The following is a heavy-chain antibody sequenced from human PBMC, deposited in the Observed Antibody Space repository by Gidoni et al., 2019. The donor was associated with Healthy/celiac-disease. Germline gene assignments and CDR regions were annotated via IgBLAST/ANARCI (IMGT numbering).Heavy chain of an antibody. CDR3: TTDSVVRGIFQNYYYGMDV. CDR1: GFTFSNAW. J-gene: IGHJ6*02. V-gene: IGHV3-15*01. Sequence: EVQLVESGGGLVKPGGSLRLSCAASGFTFSNAWMSWVRQAPGKGLEWVGRIKSKPDGGTTDYAAPVKGRFTISRDDSKNTLYLQMNSLKTEDTAVYYCTTDSVVRGIFQNYYYGMDVWGQGTTVTVSS. CDR2: IKSKPDGGTT. D-gene: IGHD3-10*01.